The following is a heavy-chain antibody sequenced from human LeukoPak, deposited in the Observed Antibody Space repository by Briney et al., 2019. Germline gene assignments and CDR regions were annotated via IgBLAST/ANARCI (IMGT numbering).Heavy chain of an antibody. CDR2: IYYSGST. Sequence: SETLSLTCTVSGGSISSYYWSWIRQPAGKGLEWIGYIYYSGSTNYNPSLKSRVTISVDTSKNQFSLKLSSVTAADTAVYYCARGGYGDYPSWFDPWGQGTLVTVSS. V-gene: IGHV4-59*01. CDR1: GGSISSYY. D-gene: IGHD4-17*01. CDR3: ARGGYGDYPSWFDP. J-gene: IGHJ5*02.